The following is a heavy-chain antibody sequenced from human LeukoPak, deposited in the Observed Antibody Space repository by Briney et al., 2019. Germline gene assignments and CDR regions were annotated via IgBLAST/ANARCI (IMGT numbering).Heavy chain of an antibody. V-gene: IGHV4-39*01. Sequence: SETLSLTCTVSGGSISSSSYYWGWLRQPPGKGLEWIVSMYYSGSTYYNPSLKTRVTISVATSKNQFSLKLSSVTAADTAVYYCARQWIQLWSQVDYWGQGTLVTVSS. CDR3: ARQWIQLWSQVDY. CDR2: MYYSGST. D-gene: IGHD5-18*01. J-gene: IGHJ4*02. CDR1: GGSISSSSYY.